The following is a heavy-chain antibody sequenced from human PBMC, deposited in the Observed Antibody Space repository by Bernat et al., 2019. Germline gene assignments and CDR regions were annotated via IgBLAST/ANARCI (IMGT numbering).Heavy chain of an antibody. CDR1: GFTFSSYA. D-gene: IGHD3-22*01. Sequence: EVQLLESGGGLVQPGGSLRLSCAASGFTFSSYAMSWVRQAPGKGLEWVSAISGSGGSTYYADSVKGRFTISRDNSKNTLYLQMNSLRAEDTAVYSCAKAHLDYETSGNFYFDWWGQGTLVTVSS. V-gene: IGHV3-23*01. J-gene: IGHJ4*02. CDR2: ISGSGGST. CDR3: AKAHLDYETSGNFYFDW.